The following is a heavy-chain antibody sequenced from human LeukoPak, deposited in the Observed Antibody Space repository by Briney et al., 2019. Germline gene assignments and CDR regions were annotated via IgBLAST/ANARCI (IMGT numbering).Heavy chain of an antibody. J-gene: IGHJ4*02. CDR1: AYTFTNFG. V-gene: IGHV1-18*01. CDR3: ARDVLPSHYFDY. CDR2: ISAYNGNT. Sequence: ASVKVSCKASAYTFTNFGITWVRQAPGQGLEWMGWISAYNGNTNYAQKLQGRVTMTTDTSTSTAYMELRSLRSDDTAEYYCARDVLPSHYFDYWGQGTLVTVSS.